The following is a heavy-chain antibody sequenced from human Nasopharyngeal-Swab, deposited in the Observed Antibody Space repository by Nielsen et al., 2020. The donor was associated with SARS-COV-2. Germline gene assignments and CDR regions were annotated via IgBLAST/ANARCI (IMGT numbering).Heavy chain of an antibody. J-gene: IGHJ5*02. CDR3: ARALDPRRYNWFDP. V-gene: IGHV3-53*04. CDR2: IYSGGST. Sequence: VRQAPGKGLEWVSIIYSGGSTYYSDSVKGRFTISRHNSKNTLYLQMNSLRVEDTAVYYCARALDPRRYNWFDPWGQGTLVTVPS. D-gene: IGHD6-6*01.